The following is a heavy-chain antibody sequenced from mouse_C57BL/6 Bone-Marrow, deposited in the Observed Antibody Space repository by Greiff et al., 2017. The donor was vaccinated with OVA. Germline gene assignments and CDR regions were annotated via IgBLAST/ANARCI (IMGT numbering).Heavy chain of an antibody. J-gene: IGHJ3*01. D-gene: IGHD1-1*01. V-gene: IGHV1-81*01. CDR3: ARSLPHYYGSSPFAY. CDR2: IYPRSGNT. CDR1: GYTFTSYG. Sequence: QVQLQQSGAELARPGASVKLSCKASGYTFTSYGISWVKQSPGPGLEWIGGIYPRSGNTYYNEKFKGKATLTADKSSSTAYMVLRSLTSEDSAFYFCARSLPHYYGSSPFAYWGQGTLVTVSA.